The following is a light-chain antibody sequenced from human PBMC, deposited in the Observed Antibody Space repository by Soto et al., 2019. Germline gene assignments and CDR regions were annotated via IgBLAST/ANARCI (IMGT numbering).Light chain of an antibody. CDR3: AAWDDSLNGRWV. V-gene: IGLV2-8*01. CDR2: EVT. CDR1: AVGIYNY. J-gene: IGLJ3*02. Sequence: QSALTQPPSASGSPGQSVTISCTGTAVGIYNYVSWYQQHPDKAPKLMIYEVTKRPSGVPARFSGSKSGNTASLTVSGLQAEDEADYYCAAWDDSLNGRWVFGGGTKLTVL.